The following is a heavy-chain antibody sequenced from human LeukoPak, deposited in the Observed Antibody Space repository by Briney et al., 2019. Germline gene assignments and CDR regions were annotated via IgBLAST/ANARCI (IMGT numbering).Heavy chain of an antibody. D-gene: IGHD5-12*01. J-gene: IGHJ4*02. V-gene: IGHV3-53*04. Sequence: GGSLRLSCAASGFTVSSNYMSWVRQAPGKGLEWVSVIYSGGSTYYADSVKGRFTISRHNSKNTLYLQMSSLRAEDTAVYYCVKDGGYSGYETFGYWGQGTLVTVSS. CDR3: VKDGGYSGYETFGY. CDR2: IYSGGST. CDR1: GFTVSSNY.